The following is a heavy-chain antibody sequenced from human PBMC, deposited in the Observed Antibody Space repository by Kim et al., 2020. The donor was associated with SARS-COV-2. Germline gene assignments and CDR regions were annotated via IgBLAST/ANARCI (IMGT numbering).Heavy chain of an antibody. CDR1: GFTFSNAW. Sequence: GGSLRLSCAASGFTFSNAWMSWVRQAPGKGLEWVGRIKSKTDGGTTDYAAPVKGRFTISRDDSKNTLYLQMNSLKTEDTAVYYCTTEPELTYGMDVWGQGTTVTVSS. D-gene: IGHD1-26*01. CDR2: IKSKTDGGTT. CDR3: TTEPELTYGMDV. V-gene: IGHV3-15*01. J-gene: IGHJ6*02.